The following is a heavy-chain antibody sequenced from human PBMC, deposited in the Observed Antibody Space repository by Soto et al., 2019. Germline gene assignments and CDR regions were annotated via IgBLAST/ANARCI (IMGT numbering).Heavy chain of an antibody. J-gene: IGHJ4*02. Sequence: QVQLVQSGAEVKKPGASVKVSCKASGHTFTNYYMHWVRHAPGQGLEWMGLINPRDDSIHYAQRFQGRVAVTSDTSTSTVYMELRSLRSDDTAVYYCAGEGDGYKYFDQWGPGTLVTVSS. V-gene: IGHV1-46*01. CDR1: GHTFTNYY. D-gene: IGHD5-12*01. CDR3: AGEGDGYKYFDQ. CDR2: INPRDDSI.